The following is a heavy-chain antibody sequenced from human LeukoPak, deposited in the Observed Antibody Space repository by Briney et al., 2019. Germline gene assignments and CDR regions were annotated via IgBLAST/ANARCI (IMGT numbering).Heavy chain of an antibody. CDR3: ARDSRLVTGYYYDSSGYYSFDY. Sequence: GGSLRLSCAASGFTFSSYAMSWVRQAPGKGLEGVSAISGRGGSTYYADSVKGRFTISRDNAQNSLYLQVNSLRADDTAVYYCARDSRLVTGYYYDSSGYYSFDYWGQGTLVTVSS. CDR2: ISGRGGST. D-gene: IGHD3-22*01. V-gene: IGHV3-23*01. CDR1: GFTFSSYA. J-gene: IGHJ4*02.